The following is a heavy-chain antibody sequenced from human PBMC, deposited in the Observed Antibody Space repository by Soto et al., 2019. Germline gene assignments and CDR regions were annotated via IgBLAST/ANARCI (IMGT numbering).Heavy chain of an antibody. CDR3: ARVGRINDFWSGYYYYYRMDV. CDR1: GGSFSGYY. D-gene: IGHD3-3*01. V-gene: IGHV4-34*01. J-gene: IGHJ6*02. CDR2: INHSGST. Sequence: AALSLTCSDYGGSFSGYYWILVRQPPGKGLEWIGEINHSGSTNYNPALKSRVTISVDTSKNQFSLRLSSVTAADTAVYYCARVGRINDFWSGYYYYYRMDVWGQGNTLTVS.